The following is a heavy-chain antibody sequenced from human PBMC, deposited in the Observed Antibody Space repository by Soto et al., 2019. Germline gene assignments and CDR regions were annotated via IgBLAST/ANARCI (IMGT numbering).Heavy chain of an antibody. D-gene: IGHD7-27*01. CDR1: GGSISSYY. Sequence: PSETLSLTCTVSGGSISSYYWSWIRQPPGKGLEWIGYIYYSGSTNYNPSLKSRVTISVDKSKNQFSLKLSSVTAADTFVYYCARGAGDHDYYYGMDVWGQGTTVTVSS. CDR3: ARGAGDHDYYYGMDV. CDR2: IYYSGST. V-gene: IGHV4-59*12. J-gene: IGHJ6*02.